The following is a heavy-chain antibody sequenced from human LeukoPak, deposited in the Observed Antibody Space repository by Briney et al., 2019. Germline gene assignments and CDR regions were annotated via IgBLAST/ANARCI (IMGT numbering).Heavy chain of an antibody. CDR1: GFTFSSYA. CDR2: ISGSGGST. Sequence: GGSLRLSCAASGFTFSSYAMSWVRQAPGKGLEWVSAISGSGGSTYYADSVKGRFTISRDNSKNTLYLQMNSLRAEDTAVYYCAKDGLCCGGDCYIEYFQHWGQGTLVTVSS. CDR3: AKDGLCCGGDCYIEYFQH. J-gene: IGHJ1*01. V-gene: IGHV3-23*01. D-gene: IGHD2-21*02.